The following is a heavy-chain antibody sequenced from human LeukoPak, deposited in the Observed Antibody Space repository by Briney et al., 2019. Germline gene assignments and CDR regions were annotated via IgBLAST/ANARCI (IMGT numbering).Heavy chain of an antibody. Sequence: PGGSLRLSCAASRFTFSGYEMNRVRQAPGKGLEWVSYISRSGTTISYADSVKGRFTISRDNAKNSLYLQMNSLRAEDTAVYYCARERDDYYFDYWGQGTLVTVSS. D-gene: IGHD3-3*01. V-gene: IGHV3-48*03. J-gene: IGHJ4*02. CDR3: ARERDDYYFDY. CDR1: RFTFSGYE. CDR2: ISRSGTTI.